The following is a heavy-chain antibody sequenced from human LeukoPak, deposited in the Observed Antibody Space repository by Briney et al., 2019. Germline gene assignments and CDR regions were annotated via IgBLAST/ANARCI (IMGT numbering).Heavy chain of an antibody. CDR3: ARDLTGTILEY. Sequence: ASVKVSCKASGGTFSSYAISWVRQAPGQGLEWMGGIIPIIGTANYAQKFQGRVTITTDESTSTAYMELSSLRSEDTAVYYCARDLTGTILEYWGQGTLVTVSS. D-gene: IGHD1-7*01. J-gene: IGHJ4*02. CDR1: GGTFSSYA. V-gene: IGHV1-69*05. CDR2: IIPIIGTA.